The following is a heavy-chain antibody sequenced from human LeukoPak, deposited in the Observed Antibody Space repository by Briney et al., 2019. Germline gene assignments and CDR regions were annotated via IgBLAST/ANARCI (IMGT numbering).Heavy chain of an antibody. CDR3: AKEGPRPSGSYDEDAFDI. CDR2: ISGSGGST. V-gene: IGHV3-23*01. Sequence: GGSLRLSCAASGFTFSSYAMSWVRQAPGKGLEWVSAISGSGGSTYYADSVKGRFTISRDNSKNTLYLQMNSLRDEDTAVYYCAKEGPRPSGSYDEDAFDIWGQGTMVTVSS. J-gene: IGHJ3*02. D-gene: IGHD1-26*01. CDR1: GFTFSSYA.